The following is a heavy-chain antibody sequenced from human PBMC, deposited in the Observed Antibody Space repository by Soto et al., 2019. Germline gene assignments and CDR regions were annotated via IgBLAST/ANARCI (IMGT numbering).Heavy chain of an antibody. Sequence: PGGSLRLSCSASGFTFSSYAMHWVRQAPGKGLEYVAVITYDGSNKYYADSVKGRFTISRDNSKNTLYLQMNSLRAEDTAVYYCARGPNMVRGVITVGYYFDYWGQGTLVTVSS. J-gene: IGHJ4*02. CDR1: GFTFSSYA. D-gene: IGHD3-10*01. V-gene: IGHV3-30*04. CDR2: ITYDGSNK. CDR3: ARGPNMVRGVITVGYYFDY.